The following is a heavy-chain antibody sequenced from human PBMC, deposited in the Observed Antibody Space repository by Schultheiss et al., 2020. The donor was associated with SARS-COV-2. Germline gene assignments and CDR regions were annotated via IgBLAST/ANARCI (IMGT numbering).Heavy chain of an antibody. Sequence: SQTLSLTCTVSGYSISSGYYWGWIRQPPGKGLEWIGEINHSGSTNYNPSLKSRVTISLDTSKNQFSLKLSSVTAADTAVYYCARGGPLGDFDLWGRGTLVTVSS. CDR1: GYSISSGYY. J-gene: IGHJ2*01. CDR2: INHSGST. D-gene: IGHD3-16*01. V-gene: IGHV4-38-2*02. CDR3: ARGGPLGDFDL.